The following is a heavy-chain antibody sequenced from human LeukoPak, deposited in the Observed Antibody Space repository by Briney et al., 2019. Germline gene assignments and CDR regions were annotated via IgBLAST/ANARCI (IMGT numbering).Heavy chain of an antibody. J-gene: IGHJ5*02. Sequence: SETLSLTCAVYGGSFSGYYWSWIRQPPGKGLEWTGEINHSGSTNYNPSLKSRVTISVDTSKNQFSLKLSSVTAADTAVYYCARQRRYHRWFDPWGQGTLVTVSS. CDR1: GGSFSGYY. CDR2: INHSGST. D-gene: IGHD1-14*01. CDR3: ARQRRYHRWFDP. V-gene: IGHV4-34*01.